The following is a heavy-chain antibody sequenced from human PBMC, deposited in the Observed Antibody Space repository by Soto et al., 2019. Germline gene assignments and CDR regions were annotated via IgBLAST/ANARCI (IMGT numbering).Heavy chain of an antibody. V-gene: IGHV4-59*01. CDR1: GGSISGYY. D-gene: IGHD2-21*02. Sequence: PSETLSLTCTVSGGSISGYYWSWIRQPPGKGLEWIGYMYNTGSTVYNPSFKSRVTISVDTSKNQFSLKLNSVTAADTAVYYCARDLWGYCGTDCYPLDVWGQGPTVTVS. J-gene: IGHJ6*02. CDR3: ARDLWGYCGTDCYPLDV. CDR2: MYNTGST.